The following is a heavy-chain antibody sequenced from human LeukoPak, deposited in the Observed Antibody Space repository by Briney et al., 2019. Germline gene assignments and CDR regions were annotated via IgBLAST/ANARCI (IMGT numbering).Heavy chain of an antibody. CDR2: INQDASVQ. V-gene: IGHV3-7*01. CDR3: ARNRAAPED. J-gene: IGHJ4*02. CDR1: GFTFSASW. Sequence: GGSLRLSCAASGFTFSASWITWVRQAPGKGLEWVASINQDASVQHLVDFVKGRFAISRDNAKNSLYLQMNSLRDDDTAIYYCARNRAAPEDWGQGTLVTVSS. D-gene: IGHD1-14*01.